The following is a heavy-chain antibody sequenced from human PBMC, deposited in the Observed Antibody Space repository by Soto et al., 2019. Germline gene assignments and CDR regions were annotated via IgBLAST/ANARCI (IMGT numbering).Heavy chain of an antibody. D-gene: IGHD3-22*01. CDR2: IINNGGRT. V-gene: IGHV3-64*01. CDR1: GFTFSRYA. J-gene: IGHJ4*02. Sequence: PGGSLRLSCAASGFTFSRYAMHWVRQAPGKGLEYVSGIINNGGRTYYANSVKGRFTISRDNSKNTLFLQMGSLTAEDMAVYYCARLYYDSSGDFDVWGQGTLVTVSS. CDR3: ARLYYDSSGDFDV.